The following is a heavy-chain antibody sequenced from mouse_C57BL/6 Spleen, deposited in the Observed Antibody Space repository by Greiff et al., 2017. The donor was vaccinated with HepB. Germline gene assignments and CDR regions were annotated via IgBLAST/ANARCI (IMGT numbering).Heavy chain of an antibody. J-gene: IGHJ4*01. V-gene: IGHV2-6-1*01. CDR2: IWSDGST. D-gene: IGHD2-2*01. CDR3: ARHGDYGYDKAMDY. CDR1: GFSLTSYG. Sequence: VKVVESGPGLVAPSQSLSITCTVSGFSLTSYGVHWVRQPPGKGLEWLVVIWSDGSTTYNSALKSRLSISKDNSKSQVFLKMNSLQTDDTAMYYCARHGDYGYDKAMDYWGQGTSVTVSS.